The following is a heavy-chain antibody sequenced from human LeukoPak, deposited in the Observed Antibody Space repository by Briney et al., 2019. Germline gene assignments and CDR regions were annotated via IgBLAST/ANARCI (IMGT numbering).Heavy chain of an antibody. CDR2: INPSGGST. D-gene: IGHD4-17*01. CDR1: GYTFTGYY. Sequence: ASVKVSCKASGYTFTGYYMHWVRQAPGQGLEWMGIINPSGGSTSYAQKFQGRLTMTRDTSTSTVYVELSSLRSEDTAVYCCARDLYMTAVTTGYFDYWGQGTLVTVSS. V-gene: IGHV1-46*01. CDR3: ARDLYMTAVTTGYFDY. J-gene: IGHJ4*02.